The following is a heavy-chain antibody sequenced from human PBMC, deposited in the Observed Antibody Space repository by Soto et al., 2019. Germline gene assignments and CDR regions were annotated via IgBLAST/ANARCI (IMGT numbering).Heavy chain of an antibody. Sequence: GGSLRLSCAASGFTLSGYDIHWVRQATGKGLEWVSGIGSAGDTYYEDSVKGRFTISRDNSKNTLYLQMNSLRAEDTAVYYCGRDRLARVWIPGIDYWGQGTLVTVSS. V-gene: IGHV3-13*01. D-gene: IGHD5-18*01. CDR2: IGSAGDT. CDR3: GRDRLARVWIPGIDY. J-gene: IGHJ4*02. CDR1: GFTLSGYD.